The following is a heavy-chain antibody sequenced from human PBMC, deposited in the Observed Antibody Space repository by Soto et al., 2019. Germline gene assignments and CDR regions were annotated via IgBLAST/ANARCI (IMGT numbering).Heavy chain of an antibody. Sequence: GGSLRLSCTASGFSFSNSALHWVRQVPGKGLESVALVSFDGSNRYYAESVKGRFTISRDNLKKTVFLQMNSLIPEDTALYFCAISPCIAVASAFDFCGQGTIVIVSS. CDR1: GFSFSNSA. D-gene: IGHD6-19*01. CDR3: AISPCIAVASAFDF. CDR2: VSFDGSNR. J-gene: IGHJ4*02. V-gene: IGHV3-30*04.